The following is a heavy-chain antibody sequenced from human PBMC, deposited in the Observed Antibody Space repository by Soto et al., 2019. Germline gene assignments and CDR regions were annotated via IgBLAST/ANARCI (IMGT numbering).Heavy chain of an antibody. J-gene: IGHJ4*02. CDR3: AKTGGGSGWYVFGY. V-gene: IGHV3-30*18. Sequence: GSLRLSCAASGFTFSSYGMHWVRQAPGKGLEWVAVISYDGSNKYYADSVKGRFTISRDNSKNTLYLQMNSLRAEDTAVYYCAKTGGGSGWYVFGYWGQGTLVTVSS. CDR1: GFTFSSYG. D-gene: IGHD6-19*01. CDR2: ISYDGSNK.